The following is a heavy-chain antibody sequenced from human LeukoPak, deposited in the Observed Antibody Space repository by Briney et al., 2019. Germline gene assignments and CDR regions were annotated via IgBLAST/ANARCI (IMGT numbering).Heavy chain of an antibody. J-gene: IGHJ6*03. Sequence: SETLSLTCSVSGGSFSGYYWSWVRQPPGKGLQWIGEINHSGHTNYNPSLKSRGSISVDTSKNQFSLRLSSVAAADTALYFCARGWSETTIYYFFMAVWGQGTTVTVSS. CDR3: ARGWSETTIYYFFMAV. CDR1: GGSFSGYY. V-gene: IGHV4-34*01. CDR2: INHSGHT. D-gene: IGHD3-3*01.